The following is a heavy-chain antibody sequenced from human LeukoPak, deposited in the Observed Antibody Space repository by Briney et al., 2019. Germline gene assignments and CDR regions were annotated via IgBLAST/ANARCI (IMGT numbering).Heavy chain of an antibody. D-gene: IGHD5-18*01. V-gene: IGHV3-15*01. CDR1: GFTFINAW. CDR3: TTASDAYSSGSFAFDI. J-gene: IGHJ3*02. Sequence: PGGSLRLSCAASGFTFINAWMSWVRQAPGKGLEWVGRIKSKTDGGTADCAAPVKGRFTISRDDSRNLLWLQMNSLKTEDTAVYYCTTASDAYSSGSFAFDIWGQGTLVTVSS. CDR2: IKSKTDGGTA.